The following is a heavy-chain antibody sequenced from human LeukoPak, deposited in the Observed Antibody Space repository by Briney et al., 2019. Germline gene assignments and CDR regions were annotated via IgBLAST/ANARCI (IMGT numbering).Heavy chain of an antibody. Sequence: GGSLRLSCAASGVTFSSYAMSWVRQAPGKGLEWVSAISGSGGSTYYADSVKGRFTISRDNSKNTLYLQMNSLRAEDTAAYYCAKPFDSSSWYIFDYWGQGTLVTVSS. CDR3: AKPFDSSSWYIFDY. V-gene: IGHV3-23*01. D-gene: IGHD6-13*01. CDR1: GVTFSSYA. CDR2: ISGSGGST. J-gene: IGHJ4*02.